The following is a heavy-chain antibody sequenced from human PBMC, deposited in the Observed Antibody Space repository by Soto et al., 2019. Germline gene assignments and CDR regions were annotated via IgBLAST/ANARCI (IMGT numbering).Heavy chain of an antibody. V-gene: IGHV3-23*01. J-gene: IGHJ4*02. CDR1: GFTFSSYA. CDR2: ISGSGGST. D-gene: IGHD3-3*01. CDR3: AKGYDFWSGYSFLLDY. Sequence: PGGSLRLSCAVSGFTFSSYAMSWVRQAPGKGLEWVSAISGSGGSTYYADSVKGRFTISRDNSKNTLYLQMNSLRAEDTAVYYCAKGYDFWSGYSFLLDYWGQGTLVTVSS.